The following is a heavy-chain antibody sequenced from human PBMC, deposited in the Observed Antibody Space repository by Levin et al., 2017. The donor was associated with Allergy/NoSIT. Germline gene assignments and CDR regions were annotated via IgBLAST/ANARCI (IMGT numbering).Heavy chain of an antibody. D-gene: IGHD6-19*01. CDR1: GASISSSPFC. CDR2: IYNSGTT. Sequence: PSETLSLTCSVSGASISSSPFCWGWVRQPPGKGLEWIGTIYNSGTTYSNPSLKSRVTISADTSKNQFSLELSSVTAADTAVYYCARGKGYSSSRVAFDIWGQGTMVTVSS. CDR3: ARGKGYSSSRVAFDI. J-gene: IGHJ3*02. V-gene: IGHV4-39*07.